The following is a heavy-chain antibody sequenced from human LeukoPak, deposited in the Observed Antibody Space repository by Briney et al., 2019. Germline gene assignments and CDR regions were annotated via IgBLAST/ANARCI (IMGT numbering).Heavy chain of an antibody. CDR1: GFTFSSYG. CDR2: IRYDGSNK. V-gene: IGHV3-30*02. CDR3: ANLLRAVAGKTLDY. J-gene: IGHJ4*02. Sequence: QAGGSLRLSCAASGFTFSSYGMHWVRQAPGKGLEWVAFIRYDGSNKYYADSVKGRFTISRDNSKNTLYLQMNSLRAEDTAVYYCANLLRAVAGKTLDYWGQGTLVTVSS. D-gene: IGHD6-19*01.